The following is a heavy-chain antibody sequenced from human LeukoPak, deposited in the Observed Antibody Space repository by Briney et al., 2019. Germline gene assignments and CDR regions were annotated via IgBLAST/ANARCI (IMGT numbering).Heavy chain of an antibody. CDR2: IYNSGST. J-gene: IGHJ3*02. CDR1: GGSISSYY. CDR3: ARSGIWGRTDDGFDI. V-gene: IGHV4-59*01. Sequence: SETLSLTCTVSGGSISSYYWSWVRQPPGKGLEWIGYIYNSGSTNYNPSLKTRVIISVDTSKNQFSLKASSVTAADTAVYYCARSGIWGRTDDGFDIRGQGTMVTVSS. D-gene: IGHD1-26*01.